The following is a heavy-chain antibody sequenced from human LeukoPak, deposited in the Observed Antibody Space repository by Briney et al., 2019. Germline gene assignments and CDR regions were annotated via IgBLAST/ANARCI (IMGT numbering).Heavy chain of an antibody. Sequence: GGSLRLSCAASGITFSTYAMSWVRQAPGKGLEWVSTISGSGGSTYYADSVKGRFTVSRDNSKNTLYLQMNSLRAEDTAVYYCAREVGGYSYGYRPTELSYYFDLWGRGTLVTVSP. CDR3: AREVGGYSYGYRPTELSYYFDL. J-gene: IGHJ2*01. CDR1: GITFSTYA. D-gene: IGHD5-18*01. V-gene: IGHV3-23*01. CDR2: ISGSGGST.